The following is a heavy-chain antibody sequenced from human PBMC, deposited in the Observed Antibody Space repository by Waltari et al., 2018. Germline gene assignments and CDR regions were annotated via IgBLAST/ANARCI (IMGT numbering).Heavy chain of an antibody. V-gene: IGHV3-74*01. CDR2: IDPGGRTI. Sequence: EVQLVESGGGLVQPGGSLRLSCAASGFTFRNNWMHWVRQAPGKGLVWGARIDPGGRTITHADSVRGRFTISRDDAKDTLYLQMDSLRPEDTAVYHCARDLVGKDDFWGQGTLVIVSS. J-gene: IGHJ4*02. CDR3: ARDLVGKDDF. D-gene: IGHD2-8*02. CDR1: GFTFRNNW.